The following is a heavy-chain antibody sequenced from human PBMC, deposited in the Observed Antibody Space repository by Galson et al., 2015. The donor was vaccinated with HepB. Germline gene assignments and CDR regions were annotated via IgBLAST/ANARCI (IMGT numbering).Heavy chain of an antibody. CDR1: GFTFSSYG. CDR3: ARDRYGGNSYFDY. D-gene: IGHD4-23*01. Sequence: SLRLSCAASGFTFSSYGMHWVRQAPGKGLEWVAVIWYDGSNKYYADSVKGRFTISRDNSKNTLYLQMNSLRAEDTAVYYCARDRYGGNSYFDYWGQGTLVTVSS. CDR2: IWYDGSNK. J-gene: IGHJ4*02. V-gene: IGHV3-33*08.